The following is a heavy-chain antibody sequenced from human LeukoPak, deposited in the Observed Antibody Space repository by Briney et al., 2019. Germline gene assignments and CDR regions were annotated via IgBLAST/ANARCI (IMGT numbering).Heavy chain of an antibody. D-gene: IGHD6-19*01. J-gene: IGHJ6*03. CDR2: ISPIFDRT. Sequence: SVKVSCKASGGTFSGYAVSWVRQAPGQGLEWIGGISPIFDRTDYAQRFQGRVTITTGKSTSTAYMELSSLRSEDTAVYYCARGVVPGRRVFYWYMDVWGKGTTVTVSS. V-gene: IGHV1-69*05. CDR1: GGTFSGYA. CDR3: ARGVVPGRRVFYWYMDV.